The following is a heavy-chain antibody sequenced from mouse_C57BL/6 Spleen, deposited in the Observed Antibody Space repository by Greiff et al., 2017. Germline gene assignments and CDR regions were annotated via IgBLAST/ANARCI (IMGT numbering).Heavy chain of an antibody. CDR3: ARGATVVAEAMDY. CDR1: GFTFSDYY. Sequence: EVQLVESEGGLVQPGSSMKLSCTASGFTFSDYYMAWVRQVPEKGLEWVANINYDGSSTYYLDSLKSRFIISRDNAKNIQYLQMSSLKSEDTATYYCARGATVVAEAMDYWGQGTSVTVSS. D-gene: IGHD1-1*01. CDR2: INYDGSST. V-gene: IGHV5-16*01. J-gene: IGHJ4*01.